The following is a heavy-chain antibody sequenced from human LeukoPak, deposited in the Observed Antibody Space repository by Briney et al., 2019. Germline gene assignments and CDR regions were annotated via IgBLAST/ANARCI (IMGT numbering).Heavy chain of an antibody. CDR3: ARDVGDYDILTGTPY. Sequence: GGSLRLSCAASGFTFSDTWMHWVRQAPGKGLEWVSSISSSSSYIYYADSVKGRFTISRDNAKNSLYLQMNSLRAEDTAVYYCARDVGDYDILTGTPYWGQGTLVTVSS. D-gene: IGHD3-9*01. CDR2: ISSSSSYI. V-gene: IGHV3-21*01. J-gene: IGHJ4*02. CDR1: GFTFSDTW.